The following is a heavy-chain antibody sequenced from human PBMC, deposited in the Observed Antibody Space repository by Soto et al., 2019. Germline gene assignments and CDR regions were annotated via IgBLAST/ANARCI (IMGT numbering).Heavy chain of an antibody. CDR1: GFTFSSYA. D-gene: IGHD2-21*01. V-gene: IGHV3-30-3*01. CDR2: ISYDGSNK. CDR3: ARGVGGAYCGGDCYFYGMDV. Sequence: QVQLVESGGVVVQPGRSLRLSCAASGFTFSSYAMHWVRQAPGKGLEWVAVISYDGSNKYYADSVKGRFTISRDNSKNTLYLQMNSLRAEDTAVYYCARGVGGAYCGGDCYFYGMDVWGQGTTVTVSS. J-gene: IGHJ6*02.